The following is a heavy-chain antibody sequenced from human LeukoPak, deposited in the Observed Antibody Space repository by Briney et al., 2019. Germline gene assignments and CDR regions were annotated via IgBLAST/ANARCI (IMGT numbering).Heavy chain of an antibody. CDR1: GGSICSSSYY. Sequence: SETLSLTCTVSGGSICSSSYYRGWIRQPAGKGLEWIGRIYTRGSTNYNPSLKTRFTMPVATPKNQFSLKLSSVTAADTAVYYCAREVSYDFWSGYSSYFDYWGQGTLVTVSS. V-gene: IGHV4-61*02. CDR2: IYTRGST. J-gene: IGHJ4*02. CDR3: AREVSYDFWSGYSSYFDY. D-gene: IGHD3-3*01.